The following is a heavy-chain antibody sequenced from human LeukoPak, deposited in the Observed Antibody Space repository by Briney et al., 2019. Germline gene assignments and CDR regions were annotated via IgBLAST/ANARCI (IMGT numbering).Heavy chain of an antibody. V-gene: IGHV3-21*01. CDR2: ITSTGGYI. J-gene: IGHJ4*02. CDR3: ASSFGATRGY. Sequence: GGSLRLSCAASGFTFSSYNMYWVRQAPGQGLEWVSSITSTGGYIYYADSVKGRFTISRDNAKNSLYLQVNSLRAEDTAVYYCASSFGATRGYWGQGTLVTVSS. CDR1: GFTFSSYN. D-gene: IGHD3-10*01.